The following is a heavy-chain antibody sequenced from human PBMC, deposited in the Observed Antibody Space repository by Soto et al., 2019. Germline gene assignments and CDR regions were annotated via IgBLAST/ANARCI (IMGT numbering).Heavy chain of an antibody. CDR3: ARALYYYDNSGLAY. CDR2: INIYSGDA. CDR1: GYTFTSYG. V-gene: IGHV1-18*01. D-gene: IGHD3-22*01. J-gene: IGHJ4*02. Sequence: QVRLEQSGPEVKKTGASVKVSCKASGYTFTSYGISWVRQAPGQGLEWMGWINIYSGDANYAQSFQDRVTMTRDTSTKTDYMEMRTLRSDDTAVYYCARALYYYDNSGLAYWGQGTLVTVSS.